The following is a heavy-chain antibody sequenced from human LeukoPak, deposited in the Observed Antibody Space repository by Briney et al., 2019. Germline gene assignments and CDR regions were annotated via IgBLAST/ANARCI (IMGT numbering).Heavy chain of an antibody. V-gene: IGHV3-33*01. J-gene: IGHJ5*02. Sequence: GGSLRLSCAASGFMLINYDMHWVRHAPCKGLEWVAVIWYDGSKKDYADSVKGRFTISRDNSKNTLYLQMNSLRAEDTAVYYCASDNWFDPWGQGTLVTVSS. CDR1: GFMLINYD. CDR3: ASDNWFDP. CDR2: IWYDGSKK.